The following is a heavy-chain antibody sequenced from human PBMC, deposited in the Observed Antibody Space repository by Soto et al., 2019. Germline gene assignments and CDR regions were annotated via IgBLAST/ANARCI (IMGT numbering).Heavy chain of an antibody. CDR1: GGTFTSYT. D-gene: IGHD4-17*01. V-gene: IGHV1-69*01. CDR3: ARETTTVTRDYFYYGMDV. J-gene: IGHJ6*02. CDR2: IIPLFGTT. Sequence: QVQLVPSGAEVKKPGYSVNVSCKASGGTFTSYTITWVRRAPGQGLEWMGGIIPLFGTTNYAQKFQGRVTITADESTTTAYMELSSLRSEDTAVYYCARETTTVTRDYFYYGMDVWGQGTTVTVSS.